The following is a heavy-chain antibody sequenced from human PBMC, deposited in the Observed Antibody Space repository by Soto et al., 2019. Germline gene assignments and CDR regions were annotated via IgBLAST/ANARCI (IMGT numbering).Heavy chain of an antibody. D-gene: IGHD3-3*01. CDR3: ARSQPGITIFGVQYYYYMDV. CDR2: IYYSGST. Sequence: QVQLQESGPGLVKPSETLSLTCTVSGGSISSYYWSWIRQPPGKGLEWIGYIYYSGSTNYNPSLNSRVTIPVDPSKNQFSLKLSSVTAADTAVYYCARSQPGITIFGVQYYYYMDVWGKGTTVTVSS. J-gene: IGHJ6*03. CDR1: GGSISSYY. V-gene: IGHV4-59*01.